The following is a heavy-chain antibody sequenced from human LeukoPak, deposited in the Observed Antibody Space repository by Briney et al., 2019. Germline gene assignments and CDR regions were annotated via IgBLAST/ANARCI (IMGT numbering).Heavy chain of an antibody. CDR3: GMSGDRVPLQDDVFDV. CDR2: IYPGDSGP. Sequence: GESLKISCKVSGYSFTSYCIGWVRQMPGKGLEWMGIIYPGDSGPTYSPSFQGPVTISVDKSITTAYLQWSSLQASDTAMYYCGMSGDRVPLQDDVFDVWGQGTMVTVST. V-gene: IGHV5-51*01. J-gene: IGHJ3*01. D-gene: IGHD1-26*01. CDR1: GYSFTSYC.